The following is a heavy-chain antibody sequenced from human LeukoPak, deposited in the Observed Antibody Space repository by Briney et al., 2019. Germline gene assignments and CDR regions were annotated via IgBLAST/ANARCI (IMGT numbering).Heavy chain of an antibody. V-gene: IGHV3-15*01. J-gene: IGHJ4*02. Sequence: GGSLRLSCAASGFTFSNAWMSWVGRAPGKGLEGVGRIKSKTDGGTTDYAAPVKGRFTISRDDSKNTLYLQMNSLKTEDTAVYYCNVEMATIFHYWGQGTLVTVSS. CDR1: GFTFSNAW. CDR3: NVEMATIFHY. D-gene: IGHD5-24*01. CDR2: IKSKTDGGTT.